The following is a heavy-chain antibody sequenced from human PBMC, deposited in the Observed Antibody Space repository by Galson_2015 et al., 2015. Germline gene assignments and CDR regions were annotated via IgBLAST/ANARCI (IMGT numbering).Heavy chain of an antibody. J-gene: IGHJ4*02. Sequence: SLRLSCAASGFTFSSYAMHWVRQAPGKGLEWVADITYDGNNKYYADSVKGRFTISRDNSKNTLYLQMNSLRPEDTAMYYCASGFGTFMVVTTVDYWGQGTLVTVSS. D-gene: IGHD4/OR15-4a*01. CDR2: ITYDGNNK. V-gene: IGHV3-30-3*01. CDR3: ASGFGTFMVVTTVDY. CDR1: GFTFSSYA.